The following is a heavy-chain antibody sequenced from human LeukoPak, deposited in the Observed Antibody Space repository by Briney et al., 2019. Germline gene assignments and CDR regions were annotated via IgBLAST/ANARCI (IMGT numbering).Heavy chain of an antibody. CDR1: GFTFSSYA. V-gene: IGHV3-30*14. J-gene: IGHJ2*01. Sequence: GGSLRLSCAASGFTFSSYAMHWVRQAPGKGLEWVAVISYDGSNKYYADSVKGRFTISRENAKNSLYLQMNSLRAGDTAVYYCARSPGDYGDYEGYFDLWGRGTLVTVSS. D-gene: IGHD4-17*01. CDR2: ISYDGSNK. CDR3: ARSPGDYGDYEGYFDL.